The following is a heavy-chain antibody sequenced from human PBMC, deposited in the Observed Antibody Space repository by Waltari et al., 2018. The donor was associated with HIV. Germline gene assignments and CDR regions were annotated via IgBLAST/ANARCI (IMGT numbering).Heavy chain of an antibody. D-gene: IGHD2-15*01. CDR2: IRYDGNTK. J-gene: IGHJ6*02. CDR3: AKELRSGYSYYYYGMDV. V-gene: IGHV3-30*02. Sequence: GHLVESGEGVVQPAGSLSTSWPAAGFSFSLSRMTWVRQAPGKGLEWVTFIRYDGNTKYYADSVKGRFTISRDNSKNTLYLQMSSLRAEDTAVYYCAKELRSGYSYYYYGMDVWGQGTTVTVSS. CDR1: GFSFSLSR.